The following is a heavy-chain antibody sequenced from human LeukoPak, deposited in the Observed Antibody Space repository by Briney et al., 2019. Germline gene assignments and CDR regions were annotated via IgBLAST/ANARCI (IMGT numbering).Heavy chain of an antibody. CDR2: IYHRGST. V-gene: IGHV4-4*02. Sequence: SETLSLTCALSGDSIKRNNWWSWVRQPPGKGVEWIGVIYHRGSTNYNPSLESRVTVSVDKSKNQFSMDLSSVTAADTAVYYCARDRMGNEDYSYGMDVWGQGPTVTVSS. CDR1: GDSIKRNNW. D-gene: IGHD2-15*01. J-gene: IGHJ6*02. CDR3: ARDRMGNEDYSYGMDV.